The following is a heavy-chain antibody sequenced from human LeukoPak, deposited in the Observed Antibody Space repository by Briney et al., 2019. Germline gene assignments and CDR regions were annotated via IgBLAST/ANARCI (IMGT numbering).Heavy chain of an antibody. D-gene: IGHD6-6*01. Sequence: GGSLRLSCAASGFTFDDYGMSWVRQAPGKGLEWVSGINWNGGSTDYADSVKGRFTISRDNAKNSLYVQMNSLRAEDTAFYYCARGGYSSSDVVYYYYYMDFLGKGTTVTVSS. J-gene: IGHJ6*03. CDR1: GFTFDDYG. V-gene: IGHV3-20*04. CDR3: ARGGYSSSDVVYYYYYMDF. CDR2: INWNGGST.